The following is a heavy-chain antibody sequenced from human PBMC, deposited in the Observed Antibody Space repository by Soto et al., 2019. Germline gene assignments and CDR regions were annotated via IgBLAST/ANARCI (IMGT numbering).Heavy chain of an antibody. CDR1: GGTFSSYA. CDR3: ARVDTAMVIRWFDR. CDR2: IIPIFGTA. V-gene: IGHV1-69*12. Sequence: QVQLVQSGAEVKKPGSSVKVSCKASGGTFSSYAVSWVRQAPGQGLEWMGGIIPIFGTANYAHKFQGRITINADESTSTAYMELSSLRSEGTAVYYCARVDTAMVIRWFDRWGQGTLVNRSS. J-gene: IGHJ5*02. D-gene: IGHD5-18*01.